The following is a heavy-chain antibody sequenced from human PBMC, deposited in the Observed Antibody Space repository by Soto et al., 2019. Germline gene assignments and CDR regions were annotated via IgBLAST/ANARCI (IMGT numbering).Heavy chain of an antibody. V-gene: IGHV1-2*02. J-gene: IGHJ6*02. D-gene: IGHD6-13*01. CDR3: ARSLLDEYSSSWRSAYYGMDV. CDR1: GFTFSAYY. CDR2: MNPNSGGT. Sequence: ASVMVSCKASGFTFSAYYIYWVRQAPGQGLEWIGWMNPNSGGTNNAKKFQGRVTMTRDTSTSTVYMELSALISDDTAVYYCARSLLDEYSSSWRSAYYGMDVWGQGTTVTVSS.